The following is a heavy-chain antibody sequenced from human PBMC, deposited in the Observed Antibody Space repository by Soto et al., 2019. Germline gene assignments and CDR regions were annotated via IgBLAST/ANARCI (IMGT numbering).Heavy chain of an antibody. CDR3: ARLIAAAGGNRAY. V-gene: IGHV4-39*02. Sequence: QLQLQESGPGLVKPSETLSLTCTVSGGSISTSSYYWGWIRQPPGKGLEWIGSIYYSGSTYYNPSRKSRVTISADTSKNRFSLKLSSVTGADTAVYYCARLIAAAGGNRAYWGQGTLVTVSS. CDR1: GGSISTSSYY. J-gene: IGHJ4*02. D-gene: IGHD6-13*01. CDR2: IYYSGST.